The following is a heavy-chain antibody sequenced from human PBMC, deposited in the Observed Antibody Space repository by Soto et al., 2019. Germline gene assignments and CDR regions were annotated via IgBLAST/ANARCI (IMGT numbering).Heavy chain of an antibody. CDR1: GGSISNYY. D-gene: IGHD5-18*01. Sequence: SETLSLTCTVSGGSISNYYWNWTRQSPGKGLEWIGYIYSSGSTHYNPSLQNRVTISIDTSKNQVSLKVNSVTAADTAVYYCARDHPHSYGVYYFEYWGQGTLVTVSS. V-gene: IGHV4-59*01. J-gene: IGHJ4*02. CDR2: IYSSGST. CDR3: ARDHPHSYGVYYFEY.